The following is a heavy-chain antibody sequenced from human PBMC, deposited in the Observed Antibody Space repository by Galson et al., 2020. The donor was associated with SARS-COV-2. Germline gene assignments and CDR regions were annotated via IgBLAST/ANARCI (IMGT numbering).Heavy chain of an antibody. Sequence: GSLRLSCAASGFTFSGSAMHWVRQASGKGLEWVGRIRSKANSYATAYAASVKGRFTISRDDSKNTAYLQMNSLKTEDTAVYYCTRLGYCSGGSCYTRDVWGQGTTVTVSS. CDR2: IRSKANSYAT. D-gene: IGHD2-15*01. CDR3: TRLGYCSGGSCYTRDV. CDR1: GFTFSGSA. J-gene: IGHJ6*01. V-gene: IGHV3-73*01.